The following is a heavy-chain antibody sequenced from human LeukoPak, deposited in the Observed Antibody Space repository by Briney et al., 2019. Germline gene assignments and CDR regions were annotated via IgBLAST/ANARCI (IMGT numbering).Heavy chain of an antibody. Sequence: KPSETLSLTCAVYGGSFSGYYWSWIRQPPGKGLEWIGEINHSGSTNYNPSLKSRVTISVDTSKNQFSLKLSSVTAADTAVYYCALGGGSSGYYFDYWGQGTLVTVSS. D-gene: IGHD3-22*01. V-gene: IGHV4-34*01. CDR1: GGSFSGYY. J-gene: IGHJ4*02. CDR3: ALGGGSSGYYFDY. CDR2: INHSGST.